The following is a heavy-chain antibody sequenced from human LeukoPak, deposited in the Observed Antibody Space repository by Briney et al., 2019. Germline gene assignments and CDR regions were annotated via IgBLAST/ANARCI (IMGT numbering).Heavy chain of an antibody. Sequence: ASVKISCKTSGYTFTDYYMHWVQQAPGKGLEWLGRVDPENGETIYAEKFQGRVTITADTSTETAYVELSSLTSEDTAVYYCAKSSGLQNYLMDVWGRGTTVIVSS. J-gene: IGHJ6*03. V-gene: IGHV1-69-2*01. CDR3: AKSSGLQNYLMDV. CDR1: GYTFTDYY. CDR2: VDPENGET. D-gene: IGHD4-11*01.